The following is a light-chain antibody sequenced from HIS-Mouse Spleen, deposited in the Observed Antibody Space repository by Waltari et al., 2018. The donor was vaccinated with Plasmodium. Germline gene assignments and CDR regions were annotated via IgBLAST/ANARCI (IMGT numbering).Light chain of an antibody. CDR2: GAS. J-gene: IGKJ3*01. CDR1: QSVSSN. V-gene: IGKV3-15*01. CDR3: QQYNNWSFT. Sequence: EIVMTQSPATLSVSPGERATLSCRASQSVSSNLAWYQQKPGQAPRLLIYGASTRATGIPARLSGSGSGTEFTLTISSLQSEECAVYYCQQYNNWSFTFGPGTKVDI.